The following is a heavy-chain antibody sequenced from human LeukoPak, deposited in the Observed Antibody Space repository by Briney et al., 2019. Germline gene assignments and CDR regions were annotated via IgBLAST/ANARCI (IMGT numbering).Heavy chain of an antibody. CDR3: ARDRNPPRMFEMVRGGGAFDI. D-gene: IGHD3-10*01. CDR2: IYYSGST. Sequence: SETLSLTCTVSGGSISSSSYYWGWIRQPPGKGLEWIGSIYYSGSTYYNPSLKSRVTISVDTSKNQFSLKLSPVTAADTAVYYCARDRNPPRMFEMVRGGGAFDIWGQGTMVTVSS. CDR1: GGSISSSSYY. V-gene: IGHV4-39*02. J-gene: IGHJ3*02.